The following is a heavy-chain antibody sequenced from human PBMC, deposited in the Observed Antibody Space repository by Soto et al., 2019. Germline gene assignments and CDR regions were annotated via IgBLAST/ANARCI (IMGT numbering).Heavy chain of an antibody. D-gene: IGHD2-2*01. CDR1: GGTFSSYA. Sequence: GASVKVSCKASGGTFSSYAISWVRQAPGQGLEWMGGIIPIFGTANYAQKFQGRVTITADKSTSTAYMELSSLRSEDTAVYYCARSSPLRGVVVPAATYNWFDPWGQGTLVTVS. J-gene: IGHJ5*02. V-gene: IGHV1-69*06. CDR3: ARSSPLRGVVVPAATYNWFDP. CDR2: IIPIFGTA.